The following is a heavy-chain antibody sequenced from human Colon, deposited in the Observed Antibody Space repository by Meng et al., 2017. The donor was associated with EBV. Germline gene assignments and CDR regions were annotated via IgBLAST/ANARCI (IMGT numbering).Heavy chain of an antibody. CDR1: GYTFTTYA. Sequence: QVQLVQSGSELKKPXXXXKISCKASGYTFTTYAMNWVRQAPGQGLEWMGWIDANTGNPTYAQGFTGRFVLSLDTSVSTAYLQITSLKADDSAVYYCARSFGGGSCYPWGQGTLVTVSS. J-gene: IGHJ5*02. V-gene: IGHV7-4-1*02. CDR2: IDANTGNP. CDR3: ARSFGGGSCYP. D-gene: IGHD2-15*01.